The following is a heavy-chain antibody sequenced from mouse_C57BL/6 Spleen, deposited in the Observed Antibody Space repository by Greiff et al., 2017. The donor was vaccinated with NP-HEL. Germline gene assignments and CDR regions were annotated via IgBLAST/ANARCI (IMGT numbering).Heavy chain of an antibody. Sequence: VQLQQSGPELVKPGASVKISCKASGYTFTDYYMNWVKQSHGKSLEWIGDINPNNGGTSYNQKFKGKATLTVDKSSSTAYMELRSLTSEDSAVYYCARNVDGYYYFDYWGQGTTLTVSS. CDR2: INPNNGGT. CDR1: GYTFTDYY. V-gene: IGHV1-26*01. CDR3: ARNVDGYYYFDY. D-gene: IGHD2-3*01. J-gene: IGHJ2*01.